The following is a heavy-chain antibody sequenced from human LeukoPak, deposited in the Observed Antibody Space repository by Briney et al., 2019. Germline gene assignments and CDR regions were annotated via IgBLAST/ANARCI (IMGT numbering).Heavy chain of an antibody. V-gene: IGHV1-2*02. J-gene: IGHJ5*02. CDR3: AREELGYCNSASCRDWFDP. D-gene: IGHD2-2*01. CDR2: INPNSGAT. Sequence: ASVKVSCKASGYTFTGYYIRWVRQAPGQGLEWMGWINPNSGATDYAQKFQGRVTMTRDTSINTAYMELSRLTSDDTAVYYCAREELGYCNSASCRDWFDPWGQGTLVTVSS. CDR1: GYTFTGYY.